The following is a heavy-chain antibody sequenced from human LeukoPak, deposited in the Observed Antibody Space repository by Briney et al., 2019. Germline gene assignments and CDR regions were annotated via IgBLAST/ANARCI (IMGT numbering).Heavy chain of an antibody. CDR3: ARDQWAVAGTFGMCGY. V-gene: IGHV1-18*01. Sequence: ASVKVSCKASGYTFTSYGISWVRQAPGQGLEWMGWISAYNGNTNYAQKLQGRVTMTTDTSTSTAYMELRSLRSDDAAVYYCARDQWAVAGTFGMCGYWGQGTLVTVSS. CDR1: GYTFTSYG. J-gene: IGHJ4*02. CDR2: ISAYNGNT. D-gene: IGHD6-19*01.